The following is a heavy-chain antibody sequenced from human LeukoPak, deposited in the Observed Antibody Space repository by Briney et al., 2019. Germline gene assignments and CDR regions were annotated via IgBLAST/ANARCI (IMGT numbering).Heavy chain of an antibody. V-gene: IGHV3-21*01. CDR2: ISSSSSYI. CDR3: ARGSRSIAARPYYYGMDV. D-gene: IGHD6-6*01. CDR1: GFTFSSYS. Sequence: PGGSLRLSCAASGFTFSSYSMSWVRQAPGKGLEWVSSISSSSSYIYYADSVKGRFTISRDNAKNSLYLQMNSLRAEDTAVYYCARGSRSIAARPYYYGMDVWGQGTTVTVSS. J-gene: IGHJ6*02.